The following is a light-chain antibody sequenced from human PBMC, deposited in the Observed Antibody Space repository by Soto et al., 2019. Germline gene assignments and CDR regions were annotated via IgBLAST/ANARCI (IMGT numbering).Light chain of an antibody. V-gene: IGKV1-5*03. J-gene: IGKJ3*01. Sequence: DVQTAQSPSTLSASVGDRVTITCRASQSIGDWLAWFQQKPGKAPALLIYRASYLESGVPSRFSGSGSGTEFTLTISSLQPDDFSTYYCQHYSTYSGTFGPGTTVEIK. CDR3: QHYSTYSGT. CDR1: QSIGDW. CDR2: RAS.